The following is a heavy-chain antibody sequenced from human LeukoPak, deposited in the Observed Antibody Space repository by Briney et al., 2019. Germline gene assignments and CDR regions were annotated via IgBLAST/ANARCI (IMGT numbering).Heavy chain of an antibody. J-gene: IGHJ4*02. D-gene: IGHD3-10*01. V-gene: IGHV3-21*01. Sequence: GGSLRLSCAASGFTFSSNAMSWVRQAPGKGLEWVSSISSSSSYIYYADSVKGRFTISRDNAKNSLYLQMNSLRAEDTAVYYCAREGLGGGSYYTDYWGQGTLVTVSS. CDR1: GFTFSSNA. CDR3: AREGLGGGSYYTDY. CDR2: ISSSSSYI.